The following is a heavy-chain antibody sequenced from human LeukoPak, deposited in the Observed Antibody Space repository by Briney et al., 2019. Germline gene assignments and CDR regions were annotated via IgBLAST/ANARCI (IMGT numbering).Heavy chain of an antibody. V-gene: IGHV3-23*01. CDR2: ISGSGGST. Sequence: GGSLRLSCAASGFTFSSYAMSWVRQAPGKGREWVSAISGSGGSTYYAHSLRGGFTISRDKSKNTLYLQMNSLRGEDTAVYYSAKDGCSGYDWSTVVDVFDIWGQGTMVTVSS. D-gene: IGHD5-12*01. CDR1: GFTFSSYA. CDR3: AKDGCSGYDWSTVVDVFDI. J-gene: IGHJ3*02.